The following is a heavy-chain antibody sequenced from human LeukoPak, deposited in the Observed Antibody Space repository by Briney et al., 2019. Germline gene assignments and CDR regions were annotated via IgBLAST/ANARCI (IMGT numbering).Heavy chain of an antibody. CDR2: INPSGGST. D-gene: IGHD3-10*01. CDR3: ARAHYYGSGSKGDAFDI. J-gene: IGHJ3*02. V-gene: IGHV1-46*01. Sequence: ASVKVSCKASGYTFTSYYMHWVRQAPGQGLEWMGIINPSGGSTSYAQKFQGRVTMTRDMSTSTVYMELSSLRSEDTAVYYCARAHYYGSGSKGDAFDIWGQGTMVTVSS. CDR1: GYTFTSYY.